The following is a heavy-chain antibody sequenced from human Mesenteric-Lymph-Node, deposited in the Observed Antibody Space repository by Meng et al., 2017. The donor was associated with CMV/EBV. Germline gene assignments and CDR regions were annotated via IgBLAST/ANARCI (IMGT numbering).Heavy chain of an antibody. CDR2: ISSSGSTI. J-gene: IGHJ6*02. Sequence: GESLKISCSASGFTFSSYEMNWVRQTPGKGLEWVSFISSSGSTIYFADSVKGRFTISRDNAENSLYLQMSSLRAEDTAVYYCARALGYHSSWYVQGGYFGMDVWGQGTTVTVSS. CDR1: GFTFSSYE. V-gene: IGHV3-48*03. D-gene: IGHD6-13*01. CDR3: ARALGYHSSWYVQGGYFGMDV.